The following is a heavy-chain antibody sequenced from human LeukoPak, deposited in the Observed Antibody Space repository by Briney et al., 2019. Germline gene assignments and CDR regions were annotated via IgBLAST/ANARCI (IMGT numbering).Heavy chain of an antibody. J-gene: IGHJ3*02. V-gene: IGHV4-61*02. CDR2: IYTSGST. Sequence: SQTLSLTCTVSGGSISSGSYYWSWIRQPAGKGLEWIGRIYTSGSTNYNPFLKSRVTISVDTSKNQFSLKLSSVTAADTAVYYCARERYNWNDDPVDAFDIWGQGTMVTVFS. CDR3: ARERYNWNDDPVDAFDI. CDR1: GGSISSGSYY. D-gene: IGHD1-1*01.